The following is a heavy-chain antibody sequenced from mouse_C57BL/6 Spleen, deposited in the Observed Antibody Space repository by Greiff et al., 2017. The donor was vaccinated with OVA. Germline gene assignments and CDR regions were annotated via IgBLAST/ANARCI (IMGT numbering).Heavy chain of an antibody. V-gene: IGHV1-39*01. J-gene: IGHJ2*01. CDR1: GYSFTDYN. CDR2: INPNYGTT. Sequence: VQLQHSGPELVKPGASVKISCKASGYSFTDYNMNWVKQSNGKSLEWIGVINPNYGTTSYNQKFKGKATLTVDQSSSTAYMQLNSLTSEDSAVYYCGFGTVVPYYFDYWGQGTTLTVSS. CDR3: GFGTVVPYYFDY. D-gene: IGHD1-1*01.